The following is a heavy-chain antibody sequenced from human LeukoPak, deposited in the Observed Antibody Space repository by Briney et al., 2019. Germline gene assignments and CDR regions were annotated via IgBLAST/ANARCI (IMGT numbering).Heavy chain of an antibody. CDR1: GFTFNSYA. J-gene: IGHJ4*02. V-gene: IGHV3-23*01. Sequence: GGSLRLSCAASGFTFNSYAMSWVRQAPGKGLEWVSAISGSGSSTYYADSVKGRFTISRDNSKNTLYLQMNSLRAEDTAVYYCAKAPYYYNSSGDYGFDYWGQGTPVTVSS. D-gene: IGHD3-22*01. CDR3: AKAPYYYNSSGDYGFDY. CDR2: ISGSGSST.